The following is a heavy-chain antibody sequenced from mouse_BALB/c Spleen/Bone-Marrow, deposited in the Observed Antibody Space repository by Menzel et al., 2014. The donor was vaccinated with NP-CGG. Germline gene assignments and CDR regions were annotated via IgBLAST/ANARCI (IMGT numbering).Heavy chain of an antibody. Sequence: EVQGVESGAELVKPGAPVKLSCTASGFNIKDTYMHWVKQRPEQGLEWIGRIDPANGNTKYDPKFQGKATITADTSSNTAYLQLSSLTSEDTAVYYCARNGNYGAWFAYWGQGTLVTVSA. J-gene: IGHJ3*01. D-gene: IGHD2-1*01. V-gene: IGHV14-3*02. CDR1: GFNIKDTY. CDR3: ARNGNYGAWFAY. CDR2: IDPANGNT.